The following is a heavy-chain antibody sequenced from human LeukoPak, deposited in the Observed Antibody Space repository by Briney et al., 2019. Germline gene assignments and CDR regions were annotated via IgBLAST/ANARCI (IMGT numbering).Heavy chain of an antibody. J-gene: IGHJ4*02. CDR3: ARGKDGYNIDY. D-gene: IGHD5-24*01. Sequence: SETLSLTCTVSGGSLSSYYWSWIRQPPGKGLEWIGYIYYSGSTNYNPSLKSRVTISVDTSKNQFSLKLSSVTAADTAVYCCARGKDGYNIDYWGQGTLVTVSS. CDR1: GGSLSSYY. V-gene: IGHV4-59*01. CDR2: IYYSGST.